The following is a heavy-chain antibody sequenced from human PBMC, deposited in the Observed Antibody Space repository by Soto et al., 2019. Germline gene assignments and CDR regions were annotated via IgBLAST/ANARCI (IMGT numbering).Heavy chain of an antibody. J-gene: IGHJ4*02. V-gene: IGHV3-23*01. CDR3: AKAETYYYDSSGPPYFDY. D-gene: IGHD3-22*01. CDR2: ISGSGGST. CDR1: GFTFSSYA. Sequence: GGSLRLSCAASGFTFSSYAMSWVRQAPGKGLEWVSAISGSGGSTYYADSVKGRFTISRDNSKNTLYLQMNSLRAEDKAVYYCAKAETYYYDSSGPPYFDYWGQGTLVTVSS.